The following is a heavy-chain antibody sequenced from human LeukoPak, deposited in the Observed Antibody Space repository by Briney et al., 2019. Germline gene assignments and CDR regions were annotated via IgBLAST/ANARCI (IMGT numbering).Heavy chain of an antibody. J-gene: IGHJ4*02. CDR1: GGTFTXYA. CDR3: ARGSVDTAMPFDY. V-gene: IGHV1-46*01. Sequence: KVSCKXSGGTFTXYAISWVRQAPGQGQEWMGIINPSGGSTSYAQKFQGRVTMTRDTSTSTVYMELSSLRSEDTAVYYCARGSVDTAMPFDYWGQGTLVTVSS. CDR2: INPSGGST. D-gene: IGHD5-18*01.